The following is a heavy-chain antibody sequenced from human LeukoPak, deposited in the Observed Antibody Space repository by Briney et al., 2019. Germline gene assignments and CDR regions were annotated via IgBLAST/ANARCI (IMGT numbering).Heavy chain of an antibody. CDR1: GFTFSSYW. J-gene: IGHJ4*02. D-gene: IGHD2-2*01. V-gene: IGHV3-21*01. Sequence: GGSLRLSCAVSGFTFSSYWMHWVRQVPGKGLEWVSAISGSGGSRYYADSVKGRFTISRDNAKNSLYLQMNSLRAEDTAVYYCARGGSDIVVVPAAIRHDFDYWGQGTLVTVSS. CDR3: ARGGSDIVVVPAAIRHDFDY. CDR2: ISGSGGSR.